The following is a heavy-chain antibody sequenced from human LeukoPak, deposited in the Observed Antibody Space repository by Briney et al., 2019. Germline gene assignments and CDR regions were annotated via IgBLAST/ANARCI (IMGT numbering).Heavy chain of an antibody. J-gene: IGHJ5*02. D-gene: IGHD3-22*01. CDR3: ARDYYYDSSGYWFDP. CDR2: IYYSGST. Sequence: RPSKTLSLTCTVSGGSISSYYWSWIRQPPGKGLEWIGYIYYSGSTNYNPSLKSRVTISVDTSKNQFSLKLSSVTAADTAVYYCARDYYYDSSGYWFDPWGQGTLVTVSS. CDR1: GGSISSYY. V-gene: IGHV4-59*01.